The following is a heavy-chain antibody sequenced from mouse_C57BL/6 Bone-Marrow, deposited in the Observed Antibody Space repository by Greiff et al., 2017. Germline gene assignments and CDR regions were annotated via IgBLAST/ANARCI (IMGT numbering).Heavy chain of an antibody. CDR3: ARGGILSD. V-gene: IGHV1-19*01. J-gene: IGHJ2*01. Sequence: EVQLQQSGPVLVKPGASVTMSCKASGYTFTDYYMNWVKQSHGKSLEWIGVINPYNGGTSYNQKFKGKATLTVDKSSSTAYMELNSLISEDSAVYYCARGGILSDWGQGTTLTVSS. CDR2: INPYNGGT. CDR1: GYTFTDYY.